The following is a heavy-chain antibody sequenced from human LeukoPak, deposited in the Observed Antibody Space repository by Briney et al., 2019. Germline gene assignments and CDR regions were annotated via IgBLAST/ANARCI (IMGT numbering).Heavy chain of an antibody. D-gene: IGHD6-13*01. V-gene: IGHV3-21*01. CDR1: GFTFSSYS. J-gene: IGHJ5*02. CDR2: ISSSSSYI. CDR3: ARDRGGTQLGNWFDP. Sequence: PGGSLRLSCAASGFTFSSYSMNWVRQAPGKGLEWVSSISSSSSYIYYADSVKGRFTISRDNAKNSLYLQMNSLRAEDTAVYYCARDRGGTQLGNWFDPWGQGTLVTVSS.